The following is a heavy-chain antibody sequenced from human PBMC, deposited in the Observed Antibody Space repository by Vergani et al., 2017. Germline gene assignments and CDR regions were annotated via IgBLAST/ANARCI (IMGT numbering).Heavy chain of an antibody. CDR3: ARVSVAIVVVTPYYYMDV. V-gene: IGHV3-11*01. CDR2: ISSSGSTI. CDR1: GFTSSDYY. J-gene: IGHJ6*03. Sequence: QVQLVESGGGLVKPGGSLRLSCAASGFTSSDYYMSWIRQAPGKGLEWVSYISSSGSTIYYADSVKGRFTISRDNAKNSLYLQMNSLRAEDTAVYYCARVSVAIVVVTPYYYMDVWGKGTTVTVSS. D-gene: IGHD3-22*01.